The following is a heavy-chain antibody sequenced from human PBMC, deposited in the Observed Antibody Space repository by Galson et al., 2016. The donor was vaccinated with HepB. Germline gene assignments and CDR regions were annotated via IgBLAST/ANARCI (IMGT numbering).Heavy chain of an antibody. V-gene: IGHV3-64D*09. CDR2: ITNNEDST. Sequence: SLRLSCAASGFTFSTYSMNWVRQAPGKGLEYVSAITNNEDSTYYAESVRGRFTISRDNSKNTLHLQMNGLGPEDTAVYYCVKGRGNGYYYQDAFDLWGQGTVVAVSS. CDR3: VKGRGNGYYYQDAFDL. D-gene: IGHD3-22*01. J-gene: IGHJ3*01. CDR1: GFTFSTYS.